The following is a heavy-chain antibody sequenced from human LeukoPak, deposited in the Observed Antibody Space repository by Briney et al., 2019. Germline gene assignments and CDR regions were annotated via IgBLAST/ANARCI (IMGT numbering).Heavy chain of an antibody. V-gene: IGHV6-1*01. D-gene: IGHD2-8*01. J-gene: IGHJ4*02. CDR2: TYYRSKWYN. CDR1: GDSVSSNSAA. Sequence: SQTLSLTCAISGDSVSSNSAAWNWIRQSPSRGPEWLGRTYYRSKWYNDYAVSVKSRITINPDTSKNQFSLQLNSVTPEDTAVYYCAREVFALYGQPFFDYWGQGTLVTVSS. CDR3: AREVFALYGQPFFDY.